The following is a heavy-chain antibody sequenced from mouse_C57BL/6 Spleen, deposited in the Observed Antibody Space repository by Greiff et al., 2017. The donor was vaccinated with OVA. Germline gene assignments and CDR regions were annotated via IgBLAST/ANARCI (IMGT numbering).Heavy chain of an antibody. CDR2: IYPGGGYT. CDR3: ARVEAWDYDGEGYYFDY. Sequence: VQLQQSGAELVRPGTSVKMSCKASGYTFTNYWIGWAKQRPGHGLEWIGDIYPGGGYTNYNEKFKGKATLTADKSSRTAYMQFSSLTSEDSAIYYCARVEAWDYDGEGYYFDYWGQGTTLTVSS. CDR1: GYTFTNYW. J-gene: IGHJ2*01. D-gene: IGHD2-4*01. V-gene: IGHV1-63*01.